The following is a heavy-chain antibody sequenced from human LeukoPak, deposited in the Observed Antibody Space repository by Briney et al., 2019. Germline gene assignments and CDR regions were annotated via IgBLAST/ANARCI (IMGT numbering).Heavy chain of an antibody. D-gene: IGHD3-22*01. CDR2: ISSSGSFI. Sequence: GGSLRLSCAASGFTFSDYYMSWIRQAPGKGLEWVSYISSSGSFIYYADSVKGRFTISRDNAKNSLYLHMNSLRAEDTALYYCAREPYYDSSGYSPDYWGQGTLVIVSS. CDR1: GFTFSDYY. V-gene: IGHV3-11*04. J-gene: IGHJ4*02. CDR3: AREPYYDSSGYSPDY.